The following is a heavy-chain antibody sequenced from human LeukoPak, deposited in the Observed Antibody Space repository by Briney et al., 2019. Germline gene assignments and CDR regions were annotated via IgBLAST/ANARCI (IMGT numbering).Heavy chain of an antibody. CDR1: GFTFSGSA. CDR3: TRLSGGNSDSYYYRLDV. CDR2: IKTKAESYAT. J-gene: IGHJ6*02. Sequence: PGGSLKLSCAASGFTFSGSAIHWVRQASGKGLEWVARIKTKAESYATAYVASVKGRFTISRDDSKNTAYLQMDSLKTEDTAMYYCTRLSGGNSDSYYYRLDVWGQGTTVTVPS. D-gene: IGHD4-23*01. V-gene: IGHV3-73*01.